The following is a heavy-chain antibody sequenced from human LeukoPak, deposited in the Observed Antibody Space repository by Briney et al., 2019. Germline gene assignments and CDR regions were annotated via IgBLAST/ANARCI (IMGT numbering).Heavy chain of an antibody. CDR1: GCTFTSYA. CDR2: INAGNGNT. D-gene: IGHD2-8*02. J-gene: IGHJ4*02. Sequence: ASVKVSCKASGCTFTSYAMHWVRQAPGQRLEWMGWINAGNGNTKYSQKFQGRVTITRDTSASTAYMELSSLRSEDTAVYYCARVPGTVQVDTLYFDYWGQGTLVTVSS. V-gene: IGHV1-3*01. CDR3: ARVPGTVQVDTLYFDY.